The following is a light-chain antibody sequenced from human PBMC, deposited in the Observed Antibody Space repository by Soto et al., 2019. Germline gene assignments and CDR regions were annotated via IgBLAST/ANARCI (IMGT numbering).Light chain of an antibody. CDR1: EDITNY. CDR2: DAS. J-gene: IGKJ2*01. Sequence: DIYMAQSPSSLSASVGDRVTITCQASEDITNYLNWYQQIPGKAPKLLIYDASSLETGVPLMFTGGGSGTNLTFTISGLQPEDIASYYCQQYGNLPLTFGQGTMVEFK. V-gene: IGKV1-33*01. CDR3: QQYGNLPLT.